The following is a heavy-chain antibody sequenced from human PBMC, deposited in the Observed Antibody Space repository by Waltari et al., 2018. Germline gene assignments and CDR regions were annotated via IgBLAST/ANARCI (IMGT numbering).Heavy chain of an antibody. CDR2: IIPILGIA. V-gene: IGHV1-69*09. CDR3: ARAPVDSNSLDV. Sequence: QVQLVQSGAEVKKPGSSVKVSCKASGGTFSSYAISWVRQAPGQGLEWMGRIIPILGIANYAQKFQGRVTITADKSTSTAYMELSSLRSEDTAVYYCARAPVDSNSLDVWGQGTTVTVSS. J-gene: IGHJ6*02. D-gene: IGHD4-4*01. CDR1: GGTFSSYA.